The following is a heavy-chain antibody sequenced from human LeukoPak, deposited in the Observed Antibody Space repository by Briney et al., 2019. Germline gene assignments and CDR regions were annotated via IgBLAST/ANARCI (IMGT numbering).Heavy chain of an antibody. Sequence: PSETLSLTCTISGYSISSGYYWGWIRQPPGKGLEWIGSIYHSGSTYYNPSLKSRVTISLDTSENQFSLKLSSVTAADTAVYYCARATYSGDTSYVFDYWGQGTLVSVSS. V-gene: IGHV4-38-2*02. CDR1: GYSISSGYY. CDR3: ARATYSGDTSYVFDY. J-gene: IGHJ4*02. CDR2: IYHSGST. D-gene: IGHD1-26*01.